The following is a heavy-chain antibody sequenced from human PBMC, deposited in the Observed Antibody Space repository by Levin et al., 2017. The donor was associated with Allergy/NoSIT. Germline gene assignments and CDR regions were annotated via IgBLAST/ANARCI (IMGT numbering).Heavy chain of an antibody. J-gene: IGHJ4*02. V-gene: IGHV3-23*01. Sequence: GGSLRLSCAASGFTFRSYAMSWVRQAPGKGLEWVSRISGSGGSTYYADSVEGRVTISRDNSKNTLYLQMNSLRAEDTAVYYCAKDLGYCSGGSCDHAVDYWGQGTLVTVSS. CDR2: ISGSGGST. CDR3: AKDLGYCSGGSCDHAVDY. CDR1: GFTFRSYA. D-gene: IGHD2-15*01.